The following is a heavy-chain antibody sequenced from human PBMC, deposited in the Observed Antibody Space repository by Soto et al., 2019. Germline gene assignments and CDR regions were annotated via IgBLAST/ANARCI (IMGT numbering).Heavy chain of an antibody. Sequence: PGGSLRLSCAASGFTFSSYGMHWVRQAPGKGLEWVAVISYDGSNKYYADSVKGRFTISRDNSKNTLYLQMNSLRAEDTAVYYCAKGMLWFGELPLGMDVWGQGTTVTVSS. V-gene: IGHV3-30*18. CDR2: ISYDGSNK. J-gene: IGHJ6*02. CDR3: AKGMLWFGELPLGMDV. CDR1: GFTFSSYG. D-gene: IGHD3-10*01.